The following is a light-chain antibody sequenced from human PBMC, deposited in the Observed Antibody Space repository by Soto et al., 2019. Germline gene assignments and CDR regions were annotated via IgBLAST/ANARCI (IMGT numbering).Light chain of an antibody. J-gene: IGKJ1*01. CDR3: QQYINWPRT. CDR1: QSISIY. Sequence: ETVLTQSPATLSLSPGERATLSCRASQSISIYLAWYQQKPGQAPRLLIYDASKRAPGIPARFSGSGSGTEFSLTISSLQSEDFAVYYCQQYINWPRTFGQGTKVDIK. V-gene: IGKV3-11*01. CDR2: DAS.